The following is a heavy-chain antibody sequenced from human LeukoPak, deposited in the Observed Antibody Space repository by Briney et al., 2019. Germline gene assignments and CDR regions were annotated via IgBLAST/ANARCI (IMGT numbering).Heavy chain of an antibody. D-gene: IGHD4-17*01. CDR3: ARGFRDYGEFAEYFQH. CDR2: INAGNGNT. CDR1: GYTFTSYA. J-gene: IGHJ1*01. V-gene: IGHV1-3*01. Sequence: ASVKVSCKASGYTFTSYAMHWVRQAPGQRLEWMGWINAGNGNTKYSQKFQGRVTITRDTSASTAYMELRSLRSDDTAVYYCARGFRDYGEFAEYFQHWGQGTLVTVSS.